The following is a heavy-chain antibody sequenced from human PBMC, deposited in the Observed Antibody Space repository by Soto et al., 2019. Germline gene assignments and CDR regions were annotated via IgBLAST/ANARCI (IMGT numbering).Heavy chain of an antibody. CDR3: ERHRTVDTAMVNGFDY. V-gene: IGHV5-51*01. Sequence: VESLKPYCQGPGYSLTSYWIGWVRQMPGKGLGGMGIIYSGYSDTRYSPSFQGQGTISADMSISTAYLHWSSLKASDTAMYYCERHRTVDTAMVNGFDYWGQGTLVTVSS. CDR1: GYSLTSYW. D-gene: IGHD5-18*01. CDR2: IYSGYSDT. J-gene: IGHJ4*02.